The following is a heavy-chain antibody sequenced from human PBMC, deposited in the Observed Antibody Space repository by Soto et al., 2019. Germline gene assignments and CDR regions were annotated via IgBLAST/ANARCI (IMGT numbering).Heavy chain of an antibody. V-gene: IGHV1-2*02. CDR2: INPNSGGT. J-gene: IGHJ5*02. Sequence: QVQLVQSGAEVKKPGASVKVSCKASGYTFTGYYMHWVRQAPGQGLEWMGWINPNSGGTNYAQKFQARVTLTRDTSSSTAYMELSRLRSDDTAVYYCARESSSSHHPFDPWGQGTLVTVSS. D-gene: IGHD6-13*01. CDR3: ARESSSSHHPFDP. CDR1: GYTFTGYY.